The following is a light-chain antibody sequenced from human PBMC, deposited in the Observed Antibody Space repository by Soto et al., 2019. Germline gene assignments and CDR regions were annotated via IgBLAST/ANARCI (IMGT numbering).Light chain of an antibody. CDR3: QQYAGSPLT. V-gene: IGKV3-20*01. CDR2: GAS. Sequence: ELVLTQSPGTLSLSPGERATLSCRASQSVNSNYLAWYQQKPGQAPRLLISGASSRAIGIPDRFSGSVSGTDFPLTINRLEPEDFAVYYCQQYAGSPLTFGGGTQVEI. CDR1: QSVNSNY. J-gene: IGKJ4*01.